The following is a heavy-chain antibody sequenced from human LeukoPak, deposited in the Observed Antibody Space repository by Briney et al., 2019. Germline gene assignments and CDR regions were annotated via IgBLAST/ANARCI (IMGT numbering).Heavy chain of an antibody. CDR1: GGSISSISYY. V-gene: IGHV4-39*01. Sequence: SETLSLTCTVSGGSISSISYYWGWIRQPPGKGLEWIGSMYHNGSTYYNPSLKSRVTISVDTSKNQFSLKLTSVAAADTAVYYCARHPSGRMWLQQGGWFDPWGQGTLVTVSS. CDR3: ARHPSGRMWLQQGGWFDP. J-gene: IGHJ5*02. D-gene: IGHD5-24*01. CDR2: MYHNGST.